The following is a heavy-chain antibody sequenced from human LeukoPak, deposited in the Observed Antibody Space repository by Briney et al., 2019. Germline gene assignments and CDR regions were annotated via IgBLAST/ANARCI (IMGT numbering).Heavy chain of an antibody. J-gene: IGHJ4*02. V-gene: IGHV4-59*01. CDR2: IYYSGST. Sequence: SETLSLTCAVSGGSISSYFWSWVRQPPPEGLGWIGYIYYSGSTNYNPPLKSRVTISVDTSKNQFSLKLSSVTAADTAVYYCASAHCYGGTLGYWGQGTLVTVFS. CDR3: ASAHCYGGTLGY. CDR1: GGSISSYF. D-gene: IGHD4-23*01.